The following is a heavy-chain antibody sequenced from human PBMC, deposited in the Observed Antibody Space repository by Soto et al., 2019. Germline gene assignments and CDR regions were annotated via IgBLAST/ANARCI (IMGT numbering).Heavy chain of an antibody. CDR3: ARVAPEYSSTPRRFDF. D-gene: IGHD6-13*01. J-gene: IGHJ4*02. CDR2: ISGSGGSI. V-gene: IGHV3-23*01. CDR1: GFTFGIYA. Sequence: GGSLRLSCAASGFTFGIYAMSWARQAPRKGLEWVSSISGSGGSIYYAHSVKGRFTISRDKTKNTLDLQMNSLRAEDTAVYHCARVAPEYSSTPRRFDFWGQGTLVTVSS.